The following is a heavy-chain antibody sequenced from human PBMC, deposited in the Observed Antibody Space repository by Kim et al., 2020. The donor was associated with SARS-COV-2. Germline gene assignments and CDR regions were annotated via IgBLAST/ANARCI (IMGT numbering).Heavy chain of an antibody. J-gene: IGHJ3*01. V-gene: IGHV3-23*01. CDR3: ARDVRGTRAFDV. D-gene: IGHD1-1*01. CDR1: GFIFRNYA. Sequence: GGSLRLSCAASGFIFRNYAMTWVRQAPGKGLEWVSIISGSGGNIYYADSVKGRFTISRDNSKNTLDLQMNSLRAEDTAVYSCARDVRGTRAFDVWGQGTLVAVSS. CDR2: ISGSGGNI.